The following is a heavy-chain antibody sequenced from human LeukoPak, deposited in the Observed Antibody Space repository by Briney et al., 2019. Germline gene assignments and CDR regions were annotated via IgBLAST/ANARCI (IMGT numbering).Heavy chain of an antibody. CDR1: GYSFTNYW. V-gene: IGHV5-51*01. J-gene: IGHJ4*02. CDR2: IYPGDSDT. D-gene: IGHD6-13*01. CDR3: ARRIAATGRGYFDY. Sequence: GESLKISCKGSGYSFTNYWIGWARQMPGKGLEWMGIIYPGDSDTKYSPSFQGQVTISADKSISTAYLQWSSLKASDTAMYYCARRIAATGRGYFDYWGQGTLVTVSS.